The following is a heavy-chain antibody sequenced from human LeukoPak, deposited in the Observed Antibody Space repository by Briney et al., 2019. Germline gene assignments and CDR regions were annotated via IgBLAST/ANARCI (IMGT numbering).Heavy chain of an antibody. Sequence: GGSLRLSCAASGFTFSSYAMHWVRQAPGKGLEWVAVISYDGSNKYYADSVKGRFTISRDNSKNTLYLQMNSLRAEDTAVYYRAREQQLVLDYWGQGTLVTVSS. CDR2: ISYDGSNK. J-gene: IGHJ4*02. CDR3: AREQQLVLDY. CDR1: GFTFSSYA. D-gene: IGHD6-13*01. V-gene: IGHV3-30-3*01.